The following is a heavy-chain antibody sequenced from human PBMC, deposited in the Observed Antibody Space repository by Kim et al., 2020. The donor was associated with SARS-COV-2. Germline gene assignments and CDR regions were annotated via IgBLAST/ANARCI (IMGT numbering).Heavy chain of an antibody. V-gene: IGHV3-15*01. CDR2: IKSKTDGGTT. CDR3: TTGSTPDAFDI. CDR1: GFTFSNAW. J-gene: IGHJ3*02. Sequence: GGSLRLSCAASGFTFSNAWMSWVRQAPGKGLEWVCRIKSKTDGGTTDYAAPVKGRFTISRDDSKNTLYLQMNSLKTEDTAVYYCTTGSTPDAFDIWGQGTMVTVSS.